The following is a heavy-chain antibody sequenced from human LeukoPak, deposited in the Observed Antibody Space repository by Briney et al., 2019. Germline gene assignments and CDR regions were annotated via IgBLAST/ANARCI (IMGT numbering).Heavy chain of an antibody. CDR3: ARAEQLLHLDGYIDWFDP. D-gene: IGHD2-2*01. J-gene: IGHJ5*02. Sequence: SSETLSLTCTVSGGSISSYYWSWIRQPPGKGLEWIGYIYYSGSTNYNPSLKSRVAISVDTSKNQFSLKLSSVTAADTAVCYCARAEQLLHLDGYIDWFDPWGQGTLVTVSS. CDR1: GGSISSYY. V-gene: IGHV4-59*01. CDR2: IYYSGST.